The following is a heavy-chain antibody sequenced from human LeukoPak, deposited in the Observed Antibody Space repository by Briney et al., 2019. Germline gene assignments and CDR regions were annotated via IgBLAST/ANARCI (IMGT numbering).Heavy chain of an antibody. Sequence: GGSLRLSCAASGFTFSSYSMNWVRQAPGKGLEWVSSISSSSSYIYYADSVKGRFTISRDNAKNSLYLQMNSLRAEDTAVYYRARDVGGYSYGFVYWGQGTLVTVSS. CDR2: ISSSSSYI. CDR1: GFTFSSYS. V-gene: IGHV3-21*01. J-gene: IGHJ4*02. CDR3: ARDVGGYSYGFVY. D-gene: IGHD5-18*01.